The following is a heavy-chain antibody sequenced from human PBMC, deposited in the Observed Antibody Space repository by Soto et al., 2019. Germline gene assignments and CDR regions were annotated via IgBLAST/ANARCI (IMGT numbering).Heavy chain of an antibody. V-gene: IGHV1-69*13. CDR3: ARDPPYYYDSSGDNWFDP. CDR1: GGTFSSYA. J-gene: IGHJ5*02. D-gene: IGHD3-22*01. CDR2: IIPIFGTA. Sequence: GASVKVSCKASGGTFSSYAISWVRQAPGQGLEWMGGIIPIFGTANYAQKFQGRVTITADESTSTAYMELSSLRSEDTAVYYCARDPPYYYDSSGDNWFDPWGQGTLVTVSS.